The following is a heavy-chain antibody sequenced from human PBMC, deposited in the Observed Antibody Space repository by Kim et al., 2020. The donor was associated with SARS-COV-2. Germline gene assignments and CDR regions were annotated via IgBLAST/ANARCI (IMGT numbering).Heavy chain of an antibody. CDR1: GGSISSYY. CDR2: IYYSGST. D-gene: IGHD4-17*01. V-gene: IGHV4-59*01. CDR3: ARGWFGVGYGDYYFDY. Sequence: SETLSLTCTVSGGSISSYYWSWIRQPPGKGLEWIGYIYYSGSTNYNPSLKSRVTISVDTSKNQFSLKLSSVTAADTAVYYCARGWFGVGYGDYYFDYWGQGTLVTVSS. J-gene: IGHJ4*02.